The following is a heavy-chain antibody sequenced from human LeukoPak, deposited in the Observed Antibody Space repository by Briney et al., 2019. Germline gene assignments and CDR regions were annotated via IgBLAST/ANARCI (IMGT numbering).Heavy chain of an antibody. J-gene: IGHJ4*02. V-gene: IGHV3-48*03. D-gene: IGHD6-19*01. Sequence: GGSLRLTCAASGFTYSSYEMNWVRQAPGKGLEWVSYISSSGSTIYYADSVKGRFTISRDNAKNSLYLQMNSLRAEDTAVYYCARARQWLGILDYWGQGTLVTVSS. CDR1: GFTYSSYE. CDR2: ISSSGSTI. CDR3: ARARQWLGILDY.